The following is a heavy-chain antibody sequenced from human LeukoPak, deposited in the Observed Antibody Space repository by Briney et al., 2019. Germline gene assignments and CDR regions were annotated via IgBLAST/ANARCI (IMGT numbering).Heavy chain of an antibody. CDR3: ARDLGKYVLRYFDWLPTYYFDY. CDR2: ISAYNGNT. Sequence: ASVKVSCKASGYTFTSYGISWVRQAPGQGLEWMGWISAYNGNTNYAQKLQGRVTMTTDTSTSTAYMELRSLRSDDTAVYYCARDLGKYVLRYFDWLPTYYFDYWGQGTLVTVSS. J-gene: IGHJ4*02. D-gene: IGHD3-9*01. CDR1: GYTFTSYG. V-gene: IGHV1-18*01.